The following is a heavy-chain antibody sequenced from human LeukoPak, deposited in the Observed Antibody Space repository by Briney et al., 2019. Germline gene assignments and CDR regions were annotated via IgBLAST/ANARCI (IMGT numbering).Heavy chain of an antibody. D-gene: IGHD6-13*01. CDR1: GYTFTSYG. V-gene: IGHV1-18*04. CDR3: ARDLGAAGTLPFFDY. CDR2: ISAYNGNI. J-gene: IGHJ4*02. Sequence: ASVKVSCKASGYTFTSYGINWGRQAPGQGLEWMGWISAYNGNINYAQKFQGRVTMTTDTSTSTAYMDLRSLRSDDTAVYYCARDLGAAGTLPFFDYWGQGTLVTVSS.